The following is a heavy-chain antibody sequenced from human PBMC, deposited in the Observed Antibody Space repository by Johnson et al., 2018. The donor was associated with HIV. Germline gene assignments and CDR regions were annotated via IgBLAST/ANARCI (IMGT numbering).Heavy chain of an antibody. J-gene: IGHJ3*02. CDR3: ARDSRIGTMVLLSDAFDI. CDR1: GFTFSDHY. CDR2: ISSSGSTI. Sequence: VQLVESGGGLVKPGGSLRLSCAGSGFTFSDHYMSWVRQAPGKGLEWVSFISSSGSTIYYSDSVKGRFTISRDNANNSLYLQMNSLRAEDTALYYCARDSRIGTMVLLSDAFDIWGQGTMVTVSS. V-gene: IGHV3-11*01. D-gene: IGHD3-10*01.